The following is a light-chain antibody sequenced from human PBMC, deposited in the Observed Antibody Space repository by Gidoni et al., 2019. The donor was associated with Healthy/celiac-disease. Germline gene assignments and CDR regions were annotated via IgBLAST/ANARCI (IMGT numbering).Light chain of an antibody. J-gene: IGLJ7*01. CDR3: GTWDSSMSAAV. V-gene: IGLV1-51*01. Sequence: QSVFTQPPSVSPAPAQKVTISCPGSSSNIGNNYFSWYQQLPGTPPKILIYDNNKRPSGIPDRFSGSKSGTSATLGITGLQTGDEADYYCGTWDSSMSAAVFGGGTQPTVL. CDR2: DNN. CDR1: SSNIGNNY.